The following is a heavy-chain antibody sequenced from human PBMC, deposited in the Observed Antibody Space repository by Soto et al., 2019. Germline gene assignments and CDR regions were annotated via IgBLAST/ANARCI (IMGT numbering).Heavy chain of an antibody. CDR1: GFSLSTSGVG. Sequence: SGPTLVNPTHTLTLTCTFSGFSLSTSGVGVGWIRQPPGKALEWLALIYWDDDKRYSPSLKSRLTITKDTSKNQVVLTMTNMDPVDTATYYCAHRRGYYYDSSGYYFDYWGQGTLVTVSS. V-gene: IGHV2-5*02. J-gene: IGHJ4*02. CDR3: AHRRGYYYDSSGYYFDY. CDR2: IYWDDDK. D-gene: IGHD3-22*01.